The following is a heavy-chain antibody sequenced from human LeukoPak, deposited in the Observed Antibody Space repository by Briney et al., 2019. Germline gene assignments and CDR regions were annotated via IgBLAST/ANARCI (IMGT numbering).Heavy chain of an antibody. J-gene: IGHJ6*03. CDR2: IYYTGST. Sequence: SETLSLTCTVSGGSISSSSYYWGWIRQPPGKGLEWIGSIYYTGSTYYNPSLKSRVTISVDTSKNQFSLRLSSVTAADTAVYYCARTTGSFYFYYYMDVWGKGTTVTVSS. V-gene: IGHV4-39*07. CDR3: ARTTGSFYFYYYMDV. D-gene: IGHD1-26*01. CDR1: GGSISSSSYY.